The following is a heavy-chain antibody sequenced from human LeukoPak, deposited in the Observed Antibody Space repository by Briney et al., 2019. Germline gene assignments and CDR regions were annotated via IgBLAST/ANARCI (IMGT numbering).Heavy chain of an antibody. Sequence: SETLSLTCVVSGDSFSRYYRSWIRQPAGKGLEWIGQIYASGSTIYNPSLASRVTLSIDTSQKQFSLKVRSVTAADTAVYYCAGRGQATGWSFDYWGQGSQVIVSS. CDR1: GDSFSRYY. D-gene: IGHD6-19*01. CDR3: AGRGQATGWSFDY. J-gene: IGHJ4*02. V-gene: IGHV4-4*07. CDR2: IYASGST.